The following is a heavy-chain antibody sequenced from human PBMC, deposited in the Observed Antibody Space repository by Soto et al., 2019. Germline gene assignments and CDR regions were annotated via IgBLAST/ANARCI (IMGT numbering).Heavy chain of an antibody. CDR1: GGTFISYS. Sequence: QVQLVQSGAEVKKPGSSVKVSCKASGGTFISYSLSWVRQAPGQGLEWMGGIIPIFGTPNYAQKFQGRVTITADEAPRTAYMERSCLSSGGTASYYGARGGYYDFLTGSIPPFDYWGQGARVTVSS. V-gene: IGHV1-69*12. CDR3: ARGGYYDFLTGSIPPFDY. D-gene: IGHD3-9*01. J-gene: IGHJ4*02. CDR2: IIPIFGTP.